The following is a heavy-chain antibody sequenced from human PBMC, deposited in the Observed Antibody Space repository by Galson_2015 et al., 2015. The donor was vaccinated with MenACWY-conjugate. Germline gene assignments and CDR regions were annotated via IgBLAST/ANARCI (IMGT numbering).Heavy chain of an antibody. CDR3: ARGAVADRWYFDY. D-gene: IGHD6-19*01. V-gene: IGHV5-51*01. Sequence: QSGAEVKKPGESLQISCQGSGYSFTSYWIGWVRQMPGKGLVWMGIIYPGDSDTRYSPSFQGQVTISADKSISTAYLQWSSLKASDTAMYYCARGAVADRWYFDYWGQGTLVTVSS. J-gene: IGHJ4*02. CDR2: IYPGDSDT. CDR1: GYSFTSYW.